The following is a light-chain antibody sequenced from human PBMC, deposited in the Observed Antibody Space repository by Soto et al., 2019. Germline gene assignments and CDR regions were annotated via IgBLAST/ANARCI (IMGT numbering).Light chain of an antibody. J-gene: IGKJ5*01. Sequence: DIQLTQSPSFLSASIGDRFTITCRASQDISGYLAWYQQKPGKAPKLLIYAASTLQSGVPSRFSGSGSGTEFTLTISSLQSEDFAVYYCQQYNYWLLITFGQGTRLEIK. V-gene: IGKV1-9*01. CDR3: QQYNYWLLIT. CDR2: AAS. CDR1: QDISGY.